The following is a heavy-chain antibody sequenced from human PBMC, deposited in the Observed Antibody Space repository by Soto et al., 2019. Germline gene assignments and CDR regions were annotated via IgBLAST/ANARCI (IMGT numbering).Heavy chain of an antibody. V-gene: IGHV4-59*01. CDR2: IYYNGRT. CDR1: GGSMTDYN. J-gene: IGHJ4*02. CDR3: ATLNYYDATDYFDS. Sequence: SSETLSLTYTVSGGSMTDYNWSWIRQPPGRGLEWIGYIYYNGRTNYNPSLKSRVTLSLDTSKNWISLNLRSVTAADTAVYYCATLNYYDATDYFDSWGQGTLVTVSS. D-gene: IGHD3-22*01.